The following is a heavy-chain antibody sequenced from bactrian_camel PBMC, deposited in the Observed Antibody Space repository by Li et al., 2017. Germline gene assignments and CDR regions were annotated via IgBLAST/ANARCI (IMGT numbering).Heavy chain of an antibody. J-gene: IGHJ4*01. CDR3: ASTPWIVRGYCRTAIRLEGLFTF. CDR2: IYARNGSP. CDR1: KDIFSTYC. Sequence: VQLVESGGGPVQAGGSLRLSCKMPKDIFSTYCMGWFRQGPGKEREGVAHIYARNGSPRYATSAKGRFTISYDNISNTLDLEMTDLKPEDTDVYYCASTPWIVRGYCRTAIRLEGLFTFWGQGTQVTVS. V-gene: IGHV3S1*01. D-gene: IGHD8*01.